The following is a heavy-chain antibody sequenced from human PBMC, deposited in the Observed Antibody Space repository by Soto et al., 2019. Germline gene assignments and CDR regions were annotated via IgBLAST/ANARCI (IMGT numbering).Heavy chain of an antibody. CDR1: GFTFSSYG. D-gene: IGHD4-17*01. CDR3: AKALTTVTTADAFDM. J-gene: IGHJ3*02. CDR2: ISYDGSNK. Sequence: QVQLVESGGGVVQPGRSLRLSCAASGFTFSSYGMHWVRQAPGKGLEWVAVISYDGSNKYYADSVKGRFTISKDNSKNTLDLQMNRLRVEDTAVYYCAKALTTVTTADAFDMWGQGTKVTVSS. V-gene: IGHV3-30*18.